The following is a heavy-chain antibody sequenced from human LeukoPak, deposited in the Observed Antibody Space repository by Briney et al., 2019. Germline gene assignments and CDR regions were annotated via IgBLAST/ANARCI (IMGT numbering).Heavy chain of an antibody. J-gene: IGHJ4*02. CDR3: ARDSGYSSSWYTYYDY. D-gene: IGHD6-13*01. Sequence: ASVKVSCKASGYTFTDYYMHWVRQAPGQGFEWMGRINSNSGGTNYAQNFQGRVTMTRDTSISTAYMELSRLRSDDTAVYYCARDSGYSSSWYTYYDYWGQGTLVTVSS. CDR2: INSNSGGT. V-gene: IGHV1-2*02. CDR1: GYTFTDYY.